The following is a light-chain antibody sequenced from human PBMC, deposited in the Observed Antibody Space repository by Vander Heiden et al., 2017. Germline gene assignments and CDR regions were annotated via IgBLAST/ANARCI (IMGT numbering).Light chain of an antibody. J-gene: IGKJ2*01. V-gene: IGKV2-28*01. CDR1: QSLLHSNGYNY. CDR3: RQARQTSYT. Sequence: DIVMPQSPLSLPVTPGEPASIPYRSSQSLLHSNGYNYLDWYLQKAGQSPQLLIYLGSNRASGVPDRFSGSGSGTDFTLKISRVEAEDVGVYYCRQARQTSYTFGQGTKLEIK. CDR2: LGS.